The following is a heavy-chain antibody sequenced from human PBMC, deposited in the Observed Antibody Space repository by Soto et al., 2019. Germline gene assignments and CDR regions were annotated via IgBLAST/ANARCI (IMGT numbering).Heavy chain of an antibody. J-gene: IGHJ4*02. D-gene: IGHD3-16*01. CDR3: AREFPYYESSDSYFDY. V-gene: IGHV3-30*03. CDR1: GFTFSSSG. Sequence: PGGSLRLSCAASGFTFSSSGMHWVRQAPGKGLEWVAVISYDGSNKFYADSVKGRFTISRDNFRNTLYLHLNSVTPEDTAVYYCAREFPYYESSDSYFDYWGQGALVTVSS. CDR2: ISYDGSNK.